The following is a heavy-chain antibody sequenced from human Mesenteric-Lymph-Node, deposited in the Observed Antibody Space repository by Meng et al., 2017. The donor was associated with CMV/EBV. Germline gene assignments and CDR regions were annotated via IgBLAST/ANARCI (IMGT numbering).Heavy chain of an antibody. Sequence: SETLSLTCAVYGGSFSGYYWSWIRQPPGKGLEWIGEINHSGSTNYNPSLKSRVTISVDTSKNQFSLKLNSVTAADTAVYYCASRNYCDSSGYSWGQGTLVTVSS. D-gene: IGHD3-22*01. J-gene: IGHJ5*02. CDR3: ASRNYCDSSGYS. CDR1: GGSFSGYY. V-gene: IGHV4-34*01. CDR2: INHSGST.